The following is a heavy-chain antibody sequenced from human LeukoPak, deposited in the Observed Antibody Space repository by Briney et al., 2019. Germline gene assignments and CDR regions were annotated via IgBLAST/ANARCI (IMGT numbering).Heavy chain of an antibody. Sequence: SETLSLTCAVYGGSFSGYYWSWIRQPPGKGLEWIGEINHSRSTNYNPSLKSRVTTSVDTSKNQFSLKLSSVTAADTAVYYCARGRRITMIVVVIGGSSNFDYWGQGTLVTVSS. D-gene: IGHD3-22*01. CDR3: ARGRRITMIVVVIGGSSNFDY. CDR2: INHSRST. J-gene: IGHJ4*02. V-gene: IGHV4-34*01. CDR1: GGSFSGYY.